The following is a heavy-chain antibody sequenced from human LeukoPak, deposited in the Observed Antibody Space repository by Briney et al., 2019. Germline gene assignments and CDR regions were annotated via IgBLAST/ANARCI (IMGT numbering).Heavy chain of an antibody. Sequence: PSETLSLTCTVSGGSISSGDYYWSWIRQPPGKGLEWIGYIYYSGSTYYNPSLKSRVTISVGTSKNQFSLKLSSVTAADTAVYYCARVVYKVQFDYWGQGTLVTVSS. CDR1: GGSISSGDYY. CDR3: ARVVYKVQFDY. J-gene: IGHJ4*02. CDR2: IYYSGST. V-gene: IGHV4-30-4*08. D-gene: IGHD5-24*01.